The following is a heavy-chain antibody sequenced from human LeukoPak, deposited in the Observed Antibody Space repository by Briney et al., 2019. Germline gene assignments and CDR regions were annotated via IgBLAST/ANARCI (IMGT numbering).Heavy chain of an antibody. Sequence: SETLSLTCTVSGGSISSSSYYWGWIRQPPGKGLEWIGSIYYSGSTYYNPSLKSRVTISVDTSKNQFSLKLSSVTAADTAVYYCARQTGYCSGGSCRGYWGQGTLVTVSS. J-gene: IGHJ4*02. CDR1: GGSISSSSYY. D-gene: IGHD2-15*01. CDR2: IYYSGST. V-gene: IGHV4-39*01. CDR3: ARQTGYCSGGSCRGY.